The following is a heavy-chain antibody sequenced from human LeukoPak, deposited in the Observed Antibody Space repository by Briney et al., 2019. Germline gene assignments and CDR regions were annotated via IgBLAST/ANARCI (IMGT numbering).Heavy chain of an antibody. CDR1: GFTFNSYE. V-gene: IGHV3-48*03. CDR2: ISSSSYSI. D-gene: IGHD3-10*02. J-gene: IGHJ6*04. CDR3: AELGITMIGGV. Sequence: PGGSLRLSCAASGFTFNSYEMNWVRQAPGKGLEWVSYISSSSYSIYYADSVKGRFTISRDNAKNSLYLQMNSLRAKDTAVYYCAELGITMIGGVWGKGTTVTISS.